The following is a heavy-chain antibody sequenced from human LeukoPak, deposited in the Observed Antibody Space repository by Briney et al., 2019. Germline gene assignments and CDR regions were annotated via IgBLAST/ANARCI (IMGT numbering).Heavy chain of an antibody. V-gene: IGHV1-2*02. CDR2: INPNSGGT. CDR3: ARGGQLAPIFPFDY. CDR1: GYTFTGYY. D-gene: IGHD3-9*01. Sequence: GASVRVSCKASGYTFTGYYMHWVRQAPGQGLEWMGWINPNSGGTNYAQKFQGRVTMTRDTSISTAYMELSRLRSDDTAVYYCARGGQLAPIFPFDYWGQGTLVTVSS. J-gene: IGHJ4*02.